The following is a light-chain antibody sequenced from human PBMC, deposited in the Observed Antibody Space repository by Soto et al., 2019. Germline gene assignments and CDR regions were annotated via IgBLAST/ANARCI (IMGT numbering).Light chain of an antibody. J-gene: IGKJ4*01. CDR3: MQTLQTPLT. Sequence: DIVMTQSPLSLPVTPGEPASISCRSSQRLLHSNGNNYLNWYLQKAVQSPQLLIYLVSNRASGVPDRFSGSGSGTDFTLKISRVEAEDVGVYYCMQTLQTPLTFGGGTKVEIK. V-gene: IGKV2-28*01. CDR2: LVS. CDR1: QRLLHSNGNNY.